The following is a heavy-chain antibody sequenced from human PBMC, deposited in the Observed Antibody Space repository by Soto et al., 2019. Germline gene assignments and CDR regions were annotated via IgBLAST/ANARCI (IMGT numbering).Heavy chain of an antibody. D-gene: IGHD3-9*01. J-gene: IGHJ6*02. V-gene: IGHV3-21*01. Sequence: AGGSLRLSCAASGFTFSSYSMNWVRQAPGKGLEWVSSISSSSSYIYYADSVKGRFTISRDNAKNSLYLQMNSLRAEDTAVYYCARDRDYDILTGYSYYYYGMDVWGQGTTVTVSS. CDR1: GFTFSSYS. CDR3: ARDRDYDILTGYSYYYYGMDV. CDR2: ISSSSSYI.